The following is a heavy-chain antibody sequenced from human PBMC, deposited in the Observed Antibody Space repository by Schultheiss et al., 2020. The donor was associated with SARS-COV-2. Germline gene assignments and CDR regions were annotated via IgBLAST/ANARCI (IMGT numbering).Heavy chain of an antibody. CDR2: ISWNSGSI. Sequence: SLKISCAASGFTFDDYAMHWVRQAPGKGLEWVSGISWNSGSIGYADSVKGRFTISRDNSKNTLYLQMNSLRAEDTAVYYCATKSASGPGWYFDYWGQGTLVTVSS. V-gene: IGHV3-9*01. CDR3: ATKSASGPGWYFDY. J-gene: IGHJ4*02. CDR1: GFTFDDYA. D-gene: IGHD1-14*01.